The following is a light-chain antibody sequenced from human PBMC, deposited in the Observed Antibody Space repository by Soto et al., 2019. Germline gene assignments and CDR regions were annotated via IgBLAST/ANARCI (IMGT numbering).Light chain of an antibody. Sequence: QSVLTQPASVSGSPGQSITISCTGTSSDVGGYNYVSWYQQHPGKATKLMIYDVSNRPSGVSNRFYGSKSVNTATLTISGIQAEDEADYYCSSYTSSSTLGFGGGTKRTVL. CDR1: SSDVGGYNY. J-gene: IGLJ2*01. V-gene: IGLV2-14*01. CDR3: SSYTSSSTLG. CDR2: DVS.